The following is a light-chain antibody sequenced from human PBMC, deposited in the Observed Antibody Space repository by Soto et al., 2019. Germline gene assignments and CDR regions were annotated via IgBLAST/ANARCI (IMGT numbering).Light chain of an antibody. J-gene: IGKJ1*01. CDR1: QSVSSY. Sequence: EIGLTQSPATLSFSPGERATLSCRASQSVSSYLAWYQQKPGQAPRLLIYDASSRATGVPDRITGSGSGTDFTLSISRLEPEDFAVYYCQQYGGSTRTFGQGTKVDIK. CDR3: QQYGGSTRT. V-gene: IGKV3-20*01. CDR2: DAS.